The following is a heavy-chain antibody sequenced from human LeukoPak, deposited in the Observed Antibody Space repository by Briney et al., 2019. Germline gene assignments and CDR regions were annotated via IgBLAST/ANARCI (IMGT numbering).Heavy chain of an antibody. Sequence: GGSLRLPCAASGFPLSNAWMIWVRHAPGKGLEWVGHIKSKNDGGPPDYAAPVKGRFTISRDDSKNTLYLQMNSLKTEDSAVYYCTTGGSGGCGGDCHPDDSTDDWGQGTLVTVSS. CDR3: TTGGSGGCGGDCHPDDSTDD. V-gene: IGHV3-15*01. CDR1: GFPLSNAW. D-gene: IGHD2-21*02. CDR2: IKSKNDGGPP. J-gene: IGHJ4*02.